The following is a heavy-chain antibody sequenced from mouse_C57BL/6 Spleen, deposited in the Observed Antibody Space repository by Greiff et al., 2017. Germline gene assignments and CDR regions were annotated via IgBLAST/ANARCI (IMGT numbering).Heavy chain of an antibody. CDR3: ARDYFFDV. J-gene: IGHJ1*03. V-gene: IGHV1-82*01. Sequence: QVQLQQSGPELVKPGASVKISCKASGYAFSSSWMNWVKQRPGKGLEWIGRIYPGDGDTNYNGKFKGKATLTADKSSSTAYMQLSSLTSEGSAVYFCARDYFFDVWGTGTTVTVSS. CDR2: IYPGDGDT. CDR1: GYAFSSSW. D-gene: IGHD1-1*02.